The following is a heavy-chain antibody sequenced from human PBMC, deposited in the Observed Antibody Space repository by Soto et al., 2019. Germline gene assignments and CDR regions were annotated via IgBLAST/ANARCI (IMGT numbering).Heavy chain of an antibody. V-gene: IGHV1-18*04. Sequence: GASVKVSCKASGYTFPNDGISWIRQAPGQGLEYMGRISSYNGNTNYAEELQGRVTMTTDTSTNTTSLELRSLRSDDTAVYYCAMFKAMVRGVIWFAGGLDVRGQGTTVTVSS. D-gene: IGHD3-10*01. CDR1: GYTFPNDG. CDR3: AMFKAMVRGVIWFAGGLDV. J-gene: IGHJ6*02. CDR2: ISSYNGNT.